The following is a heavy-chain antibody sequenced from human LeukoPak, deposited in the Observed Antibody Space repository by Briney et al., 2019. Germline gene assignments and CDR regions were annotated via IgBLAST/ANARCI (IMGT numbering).Heavy chain of an antibody. Sequence: ASVKVSCTASGYTFTSYYMHWVRQAPGQGLEWMGIINPSGGSTSYAQKFQGRVTMTRDTSTSTVYMELSSLRSEDTAVYYCAREPHDGMIKKKEFDYWGQGTLVTVSS. D-gene: IGHD3-22*01. V-gene: IGHV1-46*01. J-gene: IGHJ4*02. CDR3: AREPHDGMIKKKEFDY. CDR1: GYTFTSYY. CDR2: INPSGGST.